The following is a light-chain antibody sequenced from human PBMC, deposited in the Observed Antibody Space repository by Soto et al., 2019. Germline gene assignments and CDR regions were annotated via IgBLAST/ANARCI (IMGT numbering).Light chain of an antibody. J-gene: IGLJ1*01. CDR2: DVS. CDR3: SSYSSRNTHV. CDR1: SSDVGGYNY. V-gene: IGLV2-14*03. Sequence: QSVLTQPASVSGSPGQSITISCTGTSSDVGGYNYVSWYQQHPGKAPKLMIYDVSNRPSGVSNRFSGSKSGNTASLTISGRQAEDEADYYCSSYSSRNTHVFGTGTKVTVL.